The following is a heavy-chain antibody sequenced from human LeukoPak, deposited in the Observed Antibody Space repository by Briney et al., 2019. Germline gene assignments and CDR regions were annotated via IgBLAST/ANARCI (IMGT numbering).Heavy chain of an antibody. D-gene: IGHD1-26*01. J-gene: IGHJ4*02. CDR2: ISSSGSTI. Sequence: GGSLRLSCAASGFTFSDYYMSWIRQAPGKGLEWVSYISSSGSTIYYGDSVKGRFTISRDNAKNSLYLQMNSLRAEDTAVYYCARRRDSGSLQHFDYWGQGTLVTVSS. CDR1: GFTFSDYY. CDR3: ARRRDSGSLQHFDY. V-gene: IGHV3-11*01.